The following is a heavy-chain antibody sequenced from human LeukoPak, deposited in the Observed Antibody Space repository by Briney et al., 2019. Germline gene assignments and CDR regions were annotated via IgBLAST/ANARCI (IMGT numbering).Heavy chain of an antibody. V-gene: IGHV1-69*13. CDR3: ARVLLYCSGGSCYVGYFDY. CDR2: IIPIFGTA. CDR1: GGTFSSYA. Sequence: GASVKVSCKASGGTFSSYAISWVRQAPGQGLEWMGGIIPIFGTANYAQKFQGRVTITADESTSTAYMELSSLRSEDTAVYYCARVLLYCSGGSCYVGYFDYWGQGTLVTASS. J-gene: IGHJ4*02. D-gene: IGHD2-15*01.